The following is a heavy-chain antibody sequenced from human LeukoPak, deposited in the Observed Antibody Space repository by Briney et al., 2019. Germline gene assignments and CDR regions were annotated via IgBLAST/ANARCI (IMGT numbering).Heavy chain of an antibody. CDR1: GGSISNYY. J-gene: IGHJ4*02. V-gene: IGHV4-59*08. Sequence: SETLSPTCTVSGGSISNYYWSWIRQPPGKGLEWIGYIFYSGGTNYNPSLKSRVTISVDTSKNQFSLRLNSVTAADTAVYYCARHLTIAAAGTFDYWGQGTLVTVSS. CDR3: ARHLTIAAAGTFDY. CDR2: IFYSGGT. D-gene: IGHD6-13*01.